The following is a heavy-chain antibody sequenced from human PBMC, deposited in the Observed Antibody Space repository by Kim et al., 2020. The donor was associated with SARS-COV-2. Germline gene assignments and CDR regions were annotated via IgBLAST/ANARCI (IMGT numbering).Heavy chain of an antibody. D-gene: IGHD3-9*01. V-gene: IGHV3-23*01. Sequence: GGSLRLSCAASGFTFSSYAMSWVRQAPGKGLEWVSAISGSGGSTYYADSVKGRFTISRDNSKNTLYLQMNSLRAEDTAVYYCAKDSSNLYSDILTGYDYWGQGTLVTVSS. J-gene: IGHJ4*02. CDR2: ISGSGGST. CDR1: GFTFSSYA. CDR3: AKDSSNLYSDILTGYDY.